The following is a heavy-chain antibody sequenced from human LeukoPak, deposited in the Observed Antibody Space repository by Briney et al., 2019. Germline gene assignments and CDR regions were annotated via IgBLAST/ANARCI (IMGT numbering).Heavy chain of an antibody. CDR3: TTDCIAAADY. Sequence: GSLRLSCVVSGFSFSNAWMTWVRQAPGKGLEWVGRIKSKTNGGTPDYAAPVKGRFTISRDDSKNTLYLQMNSLKTEDTAVYYCTTDCIAAADYWGQGTLVTVSS. J-gene: IGHJ4*02. CDR2: IKSKTNGGTP. V-gene: IGHV3-15*01. CDR1: GFSFSNAW. D-gene: IGHD6-13*01.